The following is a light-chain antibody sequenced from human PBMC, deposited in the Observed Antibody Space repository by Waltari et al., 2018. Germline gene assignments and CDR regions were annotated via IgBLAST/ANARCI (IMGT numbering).Light chain of an antibody. CDR3: NSYTRSAVYV. Sequence: QSALPQPASVSGSPGQSITVPCTGTSSDVGAYNYVSWYQHHAGKAPKLIISEVTNRPSGVSDRFSGSKSGNTAPLTISGLQAEDEADYYCNSYTRSAVYVFGTGTTVTVL. V-gene: IGLV2-14*01. CDR1: SSDVGAYNY. J-gene: IGLJ1*01. CDR2: EVT.